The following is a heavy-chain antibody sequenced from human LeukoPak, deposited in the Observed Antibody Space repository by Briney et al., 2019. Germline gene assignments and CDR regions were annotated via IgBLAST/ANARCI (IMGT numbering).Heavy chain of an antibody. CDR3: ARGGKATVVTM. Sequence: SETLSLTCTVSGGSINSYYWTWIRQSAGKGLEWIGRMYSSGSTNYNPSLKSRVSMSVDTSKNQFSVKLTSVTAADTAVYYCARGGKATVVTMWGQGIMAAASS. CDR1: GGSINSYY. V-gene: IGHV4-4*07. J-gene: IGHJ4*02. CDR2: MYSSGST. D-gene: IGHD4-23*01.